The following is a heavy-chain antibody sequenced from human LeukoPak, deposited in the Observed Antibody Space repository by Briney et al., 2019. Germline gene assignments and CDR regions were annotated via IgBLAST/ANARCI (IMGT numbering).Heavy chain of an antibody. Sequence: GASVKVSCKVSGYTLTELSIHWVRQAPGKGLEWMGGFDPEDGETIYAQKFQGRVTMTEDTSTDTAYMELNSLRSDDTAVYYCATDPGEIVPAAKGPRGDYCYGMDVWGQGTTVTVSS. CDR3: ATDPGEIVPAAKGPRGDYCYGMDV. D-gene: IGHD2-2*01. J-gene: IGHJ6*02. CDR2: FDPEDGET. CDR1: GYTLTELS. V-gene: IGHV1-24*01.